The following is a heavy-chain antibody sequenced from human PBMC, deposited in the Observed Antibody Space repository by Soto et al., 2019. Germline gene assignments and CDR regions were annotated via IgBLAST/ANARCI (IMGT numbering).Heavy chain of an antibody. CDR1: GYSFTSYW. CDR2: IYPGDSDT. J-gene: IGHJ4*02. V-gene: IGHV5-51*01. D-gene: IGHD3-22*01. CDR3: ARSPTYYYDSSGYGDY. Sequence: GESLKISCKGSGYSFTSYWIGWVRQMPGKGLEWMGIIYPGDSDTRYSPSFQGQVTISADKSISTAYLQWSSLKASDTAMYYCARSPTYYYDSSGYGDYWGQGTLVTVSS.